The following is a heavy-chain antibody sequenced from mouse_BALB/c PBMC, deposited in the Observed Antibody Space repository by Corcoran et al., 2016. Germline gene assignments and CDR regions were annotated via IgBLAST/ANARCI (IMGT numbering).Heavy chain of an antibody. CDR3: ARTYRYGYAMDY. Sequence: EVQLQQSGAELVKPGASVKLSCTASGFNIKDTYMHWVKQRPEQGLEWIGRIDPANGNTKYDPKFQGKATRTADTSSNTAYLQLSSLTSEDTAVYYCARTYRYGYAMDYWGQGTSVTVSS. D-gene: IGHD2-14*01. J-gene: IGHJ4*01. V-gene: IGHV14-3*02. CDR2: IDPANGNT. CDR1: GFNIKDTY.